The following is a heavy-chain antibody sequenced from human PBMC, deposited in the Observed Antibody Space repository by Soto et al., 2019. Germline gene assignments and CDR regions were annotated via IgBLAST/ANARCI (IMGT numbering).Heavy chain of an antibody. V-gene: IGHV4-61*01. CDR2: VYYSGST. J-gene: IGHJ3*02. D-gene: IGHD3-22*01. Sequence: SETLSLTCTVSGGSVSSGSYYWSWIRQPPGKGLEWIGYVYYSGSTNYNPSLKSRVTISVDTSKNQFSLKLSSVIAADTAVYYCARDYANYFDSSGYLLDAFDIWSQGTMVTVSS. CDR1: GGSVSSGSYY. CDR3: ARDYANYFDSSGYLLDAFDI.